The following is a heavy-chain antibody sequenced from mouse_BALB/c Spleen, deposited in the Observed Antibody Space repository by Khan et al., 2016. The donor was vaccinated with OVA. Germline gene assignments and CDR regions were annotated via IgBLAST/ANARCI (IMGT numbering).Heavy chain of an antibody. V-gene: IGHV5-6*01. Sequence: EVQLLETGGDLVKTGGSLKLSCAPSGFTFSTYGMSWVRQTPDKRLEWVATISSGGHYTYYIDSVKGRFTISRDNAKNILDLQMTSLRSEDTAMYYCARLAYYYNSEGFAYWGRGTLVTVSA. CDR3: ARLAYYYNSEGFAY. CDR1: GFTFSTYG. D-gene: IGHD1-1*02. J-gene: IGHJ3*01. CDR2: ISSGGHYT.